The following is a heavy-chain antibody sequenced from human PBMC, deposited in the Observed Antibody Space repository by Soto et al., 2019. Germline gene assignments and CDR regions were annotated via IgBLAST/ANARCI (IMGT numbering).Heavy chain of an antibody. CDR1: GYTFTSYD. J-gene: IGHJ5*02. Sequence: ASVKVSCKASGYTFTSYDINWVRQATGQGLEWMGWMNPDSGNTGYAQKFQGRVTMTRNTSISTAYMELSSLRSEDTAVYYCARKVVAATNNWFDPWGQGTLVTVSS. CDR3: ARKVVAATNNWFDP. V-gene: IGHV1-8*01. D-gene: IGHD2-15*01. CDR2: MNPDSGNT.